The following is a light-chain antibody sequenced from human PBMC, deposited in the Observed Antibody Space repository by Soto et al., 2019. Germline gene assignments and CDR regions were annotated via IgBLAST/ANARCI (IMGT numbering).Light chain of an antibody. J-gene: IGKJ4*01. Sequence: DIQITQSPSTLTASVGDIFTITCRASHNITIWLAWYQQKPGKAPNLLIYDSSSLQSGVPSRFSGSGSGTEFTLTISSLQPDDSATYYCQQYNSHDDIAFGRGTKVEIK. CDR1: HNITIW. CDR3: QQYNSHDDIA. V-gene: IGKV1-5*01. CDR2: DSS.